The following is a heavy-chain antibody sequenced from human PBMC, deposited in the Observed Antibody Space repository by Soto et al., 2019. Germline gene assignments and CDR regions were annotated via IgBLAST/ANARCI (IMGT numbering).Heavy chain of an antibody. CDR1: GFTFSDYY. J-gene: IGHJ4*02. CDR2: INSGGSAI. V-gene: IGHV3-11*01. CDR3: ARRRDYFDY. Sequence: PGGSLRLSCAASGFTFSDYYMSWIRQAPGEGLEWVSYINSGGSAIYYADSVKGRFTISRDNAKNSLYLEMNSLRDEDTAVYYCARRRDYFDYWGQGTLVTVSS.